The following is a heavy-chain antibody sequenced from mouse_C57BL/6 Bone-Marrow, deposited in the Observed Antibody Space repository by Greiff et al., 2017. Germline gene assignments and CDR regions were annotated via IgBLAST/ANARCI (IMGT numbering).Heavy chain of an antibody. V-gene: IGHV1-55*01. CDR2: IYPGSGST. Sequence: VQLQQPVAELVKPGASVKMSCKASGYTFTSYWITWVKQRPGQGLEWIGDIYPGSGSTNYNEKFKSKATLTVDTSSSTAYMQLSSLTSEDSAVYYCARGEVGRDYFDYWGQGATLTVSS. J-gene: IGHJ2*01. CDR3: ARGEVGRDYFDY. D-gene: IGHD1-3*01. CDR1: GYTFTSYW.